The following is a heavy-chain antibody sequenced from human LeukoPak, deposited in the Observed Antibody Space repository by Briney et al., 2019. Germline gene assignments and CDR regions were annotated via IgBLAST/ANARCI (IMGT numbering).Heavy chain of an antibody. CDR2: IRSKAYGGTT. D-gene: IGHD3-10*01. Sequence: GGSLRLSCTASGFTFGDYAMSWVRQAPGKGLEWVGFIRSKAYGGTTEYAASVKGRFSISRDDSESIAYLQMNSLKTEDTAVYYCTRGDYYGSGSYIPSHHFDYWGQGTLVTVSS. CDR3: TRGDYYGSGSYIPSHHFDY. V-gene: IGHV3-49*04. J-gene: IGHJ4*02. CDR1: GFTFGDYA.